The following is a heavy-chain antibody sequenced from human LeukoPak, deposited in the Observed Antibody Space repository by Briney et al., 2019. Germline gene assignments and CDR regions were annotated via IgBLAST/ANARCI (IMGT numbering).Heavy chain of an antibody. J-gene: IGHJ4*02. CDR2: ISSSGSTI. CDR1: GFTFSSYS. D-gene: IGHD3-10*01. V-gene: IGHV3-48*04. CDR3: ARVVSLSGIGYFDY. Sequence: GGSLRLSCAASGFTFSSYSMNWVRQAPGKGLEWVSYISSSGSTIYYADSVKGRFTISRDNAKNSLYLQMNSLRAEDTAIYYCARVVSLSGIGYFDYWGRGTLVTVSS.